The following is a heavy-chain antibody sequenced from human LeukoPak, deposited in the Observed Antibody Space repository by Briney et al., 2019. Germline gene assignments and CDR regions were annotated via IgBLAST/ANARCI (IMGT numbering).Heavy chain of an antibody. D-gene: IGHD1-26*01. CDR2: ISGSGGST. CDR3: AKAVSGNYIKGFDY. V-gene: IGHV3-23*01. J-gene: IGHJ4*02. CDR1: GFTFSSYA. Sequence: GGSLRLSCAASGFTFSSYAMNWVRQAPGKGLEWVSAISGSGGSTYYADSVKGRFTISRDNSKNTLYLQMNSLRAVDTAVYYCAKAVSGNYIKGFDYWGQGILVTVSS.